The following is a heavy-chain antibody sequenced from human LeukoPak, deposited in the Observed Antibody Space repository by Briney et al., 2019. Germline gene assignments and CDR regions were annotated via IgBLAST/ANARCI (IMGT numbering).Heavy chain of an antibody. V-gene: IGHV4-34*01. J-gene: IGHJ4*02. CDR1: GGSFSGYY. D-gene: IGHD3-9*01. CDR2: INHSGST. CDR3: ARVIGGAYFDPFDY. Sequence: SETLSLTCAVCGGSFSGYYWSWIRQPPGKGLEWIGEINHSGSTNYNPSLKSRVTISVDTSKNQFSLKLSSVTAADTAVYYCARVIGGAYFDPFDYWGQGTLVTVSS.